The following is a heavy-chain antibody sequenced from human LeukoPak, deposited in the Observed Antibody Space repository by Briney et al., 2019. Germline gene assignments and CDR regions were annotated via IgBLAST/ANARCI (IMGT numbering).Heavy chain of an antibody. CDR1: GFTFSSYG. J-gene: IGHJ4*02. CDR2: IRYDGSNK. CDR3: AKDLVGIAAAGPAS. V-gene: IGHV3-30*02. Sequence: PGGSLRLSCAASGFTFSSYGMHWVRQAPGKGLEWVAFIRYDGSNKYYADSVKGRFTISRDNSKNTLYLQMNSLRAEDTAVYYCAKDLVGIAAAGPASWGQGTLVTVSS. D-gene: IGHD6-13*01.